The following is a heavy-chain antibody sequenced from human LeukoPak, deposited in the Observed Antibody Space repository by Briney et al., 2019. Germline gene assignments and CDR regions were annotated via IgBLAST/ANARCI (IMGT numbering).Heavy chain of an antibody. D-gene: IGHD1-1*01. CDR3: ARWQKLERRLSWFDP. CDR2: IYKRGST. Sequence: PSGSLSLTCTVSRDSISSNYWSWIRHTPEKGLEWVGYIYKRGSTNCKPSLKSRVTISVVTSKNQFSLKLSSVNAADTAVYYCARWQKLERRLSWFDPWGQGTLVTVSS. J-gene: IGHJ5*02. CDR1: RDSISSNY. V-gene: IGHV4-59*01.